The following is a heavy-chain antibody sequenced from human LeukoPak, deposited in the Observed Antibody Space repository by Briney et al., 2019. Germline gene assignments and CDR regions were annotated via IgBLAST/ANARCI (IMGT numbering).Heavy chain of an antibody. J-gene: IGHJ4*02. V-gene: IGHV3-11*06. Sequence: GGSLRLSCAASGFTFSDYYMSWIRQAPGKGLGWVSYISSSSSYTNYADSVKGRFTISRDNAKNSLYLQMNSLRAEDTAVYYCARDLREFDSSGYYLDYWGQGTLVTVSS. CDR3: ARDLREFDSSGYYLDY. CDR1: GFTFSDYY. CDR2: ISSSSSYT. D-gene: IGHD3-22*01.